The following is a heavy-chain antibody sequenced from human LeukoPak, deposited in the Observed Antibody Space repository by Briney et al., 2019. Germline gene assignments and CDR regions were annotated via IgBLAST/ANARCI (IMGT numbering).Heavy chain of an antibody. CDR2: ISYDGSNK. V-gene: IGHV3-30-3*01. CDR1: GFTFSSYA. Sequence: PGGSLRLSCAASGFTFSSYAMHWVRQAPGKGLEWVAVISYDGSNKYYADSVKGRFTISRDNSKNTLYLQMNSLRAEDTAVYYCAREGTLSSSWYPAGNAFDIWGQGTMVTVSS. J-gene: IGHJ3*02. CDR3: AREGTLSSSWYPAGNAFDI. D-gene: IGHD6-13*01.